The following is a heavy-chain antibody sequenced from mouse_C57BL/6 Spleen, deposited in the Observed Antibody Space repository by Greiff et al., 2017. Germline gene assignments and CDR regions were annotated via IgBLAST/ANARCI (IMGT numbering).Heavy chain of an antibody. CDR2: IYPGSGST. Sequence: QVHVKQSGAELVKPGASVKMSCKASGYTFTSYWITWVKQRPGQGLEWIGDIYPGSGSTNYNEKFKSKATLTVDTSSSTAYMQLSSLTSEDSAVYYCARGIYYYGSLYYFDYWGQGTTLTVSS. J-gene: IGHJ2*01. CDR1: GYTFTSYW. V-gene: IGHV1-55*01. CDR3: ARGIYYYGSLYYFDY. D-gene: IGHD1-1*01.